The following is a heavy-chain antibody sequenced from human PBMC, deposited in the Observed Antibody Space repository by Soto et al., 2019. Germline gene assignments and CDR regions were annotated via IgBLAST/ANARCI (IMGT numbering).Heavy chain of an antibody. V-gene: IGHV3-21*01. J-gene: IGHJ4*01. Sequence: GRSLRLSCAASGFTFSSYSMNWVRHAPEKGLEWVSSISRSSRYIYYASSVTGRFTISTDHAKNPLCMQMNSLRAEDTGVYYCASWGSGIDYWGQGTLVTVSS. CDR3: ASWGSGIDY. CDR1: GFTFSSYS. CDR2: ISRSSRYI. D-gene: IGHD2-15*01.